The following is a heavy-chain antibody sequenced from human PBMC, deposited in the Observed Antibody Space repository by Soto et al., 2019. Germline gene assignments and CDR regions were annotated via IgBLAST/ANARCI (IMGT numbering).Heavy chain of an antibody. CDR3: ARIVVVAASHDFDY. Sequence: SETLSLTCTVSGGSISSSSYYWGWIRQPPGKGLEWIGSIYYIGSTYYNPSLKSRVTISVDTSKNQFSLKLSSVTAADTAVYYCARIVVVAASHDFDYWGQGTLVTVSS. J-gene: IGHJ4*02. D-gene: IGHD2-15*01. CDR1: GGSISSSSYY. V-gene: IGHV4-39*01. CDR2: IYYIGST.